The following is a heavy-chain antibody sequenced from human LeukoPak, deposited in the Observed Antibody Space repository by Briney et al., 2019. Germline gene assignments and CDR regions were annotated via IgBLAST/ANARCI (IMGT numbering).Heavy chain of an antibody. D-gene: IGHD5-24*01. CDR1: GFTFGDYL. J-gene: IGHJ4*02. CDR2: IYYNGTT. Sequence: PGGSLRLSCTASGFTFGDYLMSWFRQAPGKGLEWISVIYYNGTTTYADSVKGRFTTSRDSSKNTLYLQMNSLRVEDTAVYYCARDVKGDGYSSYDYWGLGILVTVSS. CDR3: ARDVKGDGYSSYDY. V-gene: IGHV3-66*01.